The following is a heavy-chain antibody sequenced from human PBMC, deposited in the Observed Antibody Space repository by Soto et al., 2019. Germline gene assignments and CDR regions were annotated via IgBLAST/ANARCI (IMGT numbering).Heavy chain of an antibody. CDR1: GFTFSSYA. Sequence: GGSLRLSCAASGFTFSSYAMHWVRQAPGKGLEWVAVISYDGSNKYYADSVKGRFTISRDNSKNTLYLQMNSLRAEDTAVYYCAREAPITDYGDYYYYYGMDVWGQGTTVTVSS. V-gene: IGHV3-30-3*01. CDR2: ISYDGSNK. CDR3: AREAPITDYGDYYYYYGMDV. J-gene: IGHJ6*02. D-gene: IGHD4-17*01.